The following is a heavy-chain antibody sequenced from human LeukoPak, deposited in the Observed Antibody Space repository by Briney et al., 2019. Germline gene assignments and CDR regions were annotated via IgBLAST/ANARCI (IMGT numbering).Heavy chain of an antibody. V-gene: IGHV1-46*01. CDR1: GYTFTSYY. CDR2: INPSGGST. D-gene: IGHD3-9*01. J-gene: IGHJ4*02. Sequence: GASVKVSCKASGYTFTSYYMHWVRQARGQGLEWMGIINPSGGSTSYAQKFQGRVTMTRDTSTSTVYMELSSLRSEDTAVYYCARDRFDDILTTGSIDYWGQGTLVTVSS. CDR3: ARDRFDDILTTGSIDY.